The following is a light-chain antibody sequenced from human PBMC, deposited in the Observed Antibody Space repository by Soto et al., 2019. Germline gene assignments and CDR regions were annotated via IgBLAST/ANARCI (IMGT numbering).Light chain of an antibody. CDR2: AAS. CDR1: QSISSY. V-gene: IGKV1-39*01. J-gene: IGKJ5*01. Sequence: DIQMTQSPSSLSASVGDRVTITCRASQSISSYLNWCQQKPGKAPKLLIYAASSLQSGVPSQFSGSGSGTDFPLTVSSLQPEDFATFFFHQSDRTPVTFVQWTRLEI. CDR3: HQSDRTPVT.